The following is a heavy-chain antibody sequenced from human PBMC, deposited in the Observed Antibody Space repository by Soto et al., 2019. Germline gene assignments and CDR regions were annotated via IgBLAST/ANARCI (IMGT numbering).Heavy chain of an antibody. CDR2: ISGRGGST. CDR1: GFTFSHYA. D-gene: IGHD3-10*01. J-gene: IGHJ4*02. Sequence: GGSLRLSCAASGFTFSHYAMSWVRQAPGKGLEWVSVISGRGGSTYYADSVKGRFTISRDNSKNTLYLQMNSLRAEDTAVYYCATNYYTVYFDYWGQGTLVTVSS. CDR3: ATNYYTVYFDY. V-gene: IGHV3-23*01.